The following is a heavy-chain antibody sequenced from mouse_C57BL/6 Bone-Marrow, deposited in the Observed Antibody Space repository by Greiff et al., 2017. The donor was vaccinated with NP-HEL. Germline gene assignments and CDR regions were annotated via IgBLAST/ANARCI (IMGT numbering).Heavy chain of an antibody. Sequence: EVQLQQSGPGLVKPSQTVFLTCTVTGISITTGNYRWSWIRQFPGNKLEWIGYIYYSGTITYNPSLTSRTTITRDTPKNQVFLEMNSLTAEDTATYYCARDRGPYYYGSSYGYFDVWGTGTTVTVSS. D-gene: IGHD1-1*01. CDR2: IYYSGTI. CDR1: GISITTGNYR. V-gene: IGHV3-5*01. J-gene: IGHJ1*03. CDR3: ARDRGPYYYGSSYGYFDV.